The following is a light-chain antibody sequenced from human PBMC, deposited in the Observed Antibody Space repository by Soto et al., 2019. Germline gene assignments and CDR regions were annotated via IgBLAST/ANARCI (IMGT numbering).Light chain of an antibody. V-gene: IGKV3-15*01. CDR3: QKYNTWPLA. J-gene: IGKJ1*01. CDR2: GAS. CDR1: QSVTTN. Sequence: DILMTQSPASLSVSPGERATLSCRASQSVTTNVAWYQQKSGQPPRLLIYGASTRATGITDRFSGSGSGTEFTLTISSLQSDDSAVYYCQKYNTWPLAFGQGTKVEV.